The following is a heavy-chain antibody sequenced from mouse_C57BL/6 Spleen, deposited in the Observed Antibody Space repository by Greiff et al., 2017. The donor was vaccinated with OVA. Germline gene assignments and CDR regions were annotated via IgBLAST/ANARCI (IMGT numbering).Heavy chain of an antibody. Sequence: EVQRVESGGGLVKPGGSLKLSCAASGFTFSDYGMHWVRQAPEKGLEWVAYISSGSSTIYYADTVKGRFTISRDNAKNTLFLQLTSLRSEDTAMYYCAPIRGPWFAYWGQGTLVTVSA. CDR2: ISSGSSTI. J-gene: IGHJ3*01. CDR3: APIRGPWFAY. CDR1: GFTFSDYG. V-gene: IGHV5-17*01. D-gene: IGHD1-1*01.